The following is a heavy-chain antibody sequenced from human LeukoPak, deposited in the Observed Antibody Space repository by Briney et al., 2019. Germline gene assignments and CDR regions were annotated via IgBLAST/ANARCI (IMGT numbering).Heavy chain of an antibody. D-gene: IGHD3-10*01. V-gene: IGHV3-21*01. CDR2: ISSSSSYI. Sequence: GGSLRLSCAASGFTFSSYSMNWVRQAPGKGLEWVSSISSSSSYIYYADSVKGRFTISRDNAKNSLYLQMNSLRAEDTAVYHCARDDGSGSYYCDYWGQGTLVTVSS. CDR1: GFTFSSYS. CDR3: ARDDGSGSYYCDY. J-gene: IGHJ4*02.